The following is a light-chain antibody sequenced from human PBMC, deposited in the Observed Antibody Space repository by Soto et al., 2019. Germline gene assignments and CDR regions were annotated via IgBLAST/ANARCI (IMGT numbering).Light chain of an antibody. CDR2: AAS. CDR3: QQCNNWPPT. Sequence: EIVLTQSPDTLSLPPGERATLSCRASQSVGNNFLAWYQQKPGQAPRLLIYAASTRATGVPARFSGSGSGTEFTLTISSLQSEDFAVYYCQQCNNWPPTFGQGTKVDIK. CDR1: QSVGNNF. J-gene: IGKJ2*01. V-gene: IGKV3-15*01.